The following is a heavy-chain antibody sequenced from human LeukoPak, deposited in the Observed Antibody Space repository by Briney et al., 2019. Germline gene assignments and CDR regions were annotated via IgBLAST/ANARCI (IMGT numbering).Heavy chain of an antibody. V-gene: IGHV4-39*01. CDR1: GGSIRSSSYY. CDR2: IYYTGST. J-gene: IGHJ4*02. CDR3: GVGPAAADREFDY. Sequence: PSETLSLTCSVSGGSIRSSSYYWGWIRQPPGKGLEWIGTIYYTGSTFYNPSLRSRLTMSVDTSKNQLSLKLSSVTAADTAVYYCGVGPAAADREFDYWGQGALVTVSS. D-gene: IGHD6-13*01.